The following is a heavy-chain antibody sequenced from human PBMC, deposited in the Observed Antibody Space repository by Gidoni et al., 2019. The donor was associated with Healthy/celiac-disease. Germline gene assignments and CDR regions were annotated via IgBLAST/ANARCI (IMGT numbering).Heavy chain of an antibody. CDR2: MNPNSGNT. J-gene: IGHJ4*02. CDR1: GYTFTSYD. CDR3: ARQDLRGYYPDY. V-gene: IGHV1-8*01. Sequence: QVQLVQSGAEVKKPGASVKVSCKAAGYTFTSYDINWVRQAPGQGLEWMGWMNPNSGNTGYAQTFPCRVTMTRNTSISPAYMELSSLRSEDTAVYYCARQDLRGYYPDYWGQGTLVTVSS. D-gene: IGHD3-22*01.